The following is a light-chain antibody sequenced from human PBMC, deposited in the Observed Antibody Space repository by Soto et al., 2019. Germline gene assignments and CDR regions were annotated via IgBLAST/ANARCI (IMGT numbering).Light chain of an antibody. CDR2: KPS. CDR3: QQYNIAST. Sequence: IQMTQSPSTLSASVGDRVTITCRASQSISFWLAWYQQKPGKAPNLLLYKPSSLESEVPSRFTGSVSGTEFTLTINSLQPDDSATYYCQQYNIASTFGHGTMVDIK. CDR1: QSISFW. V-gene: IGKV1-5*03. J-gene: IGKJ1*01.